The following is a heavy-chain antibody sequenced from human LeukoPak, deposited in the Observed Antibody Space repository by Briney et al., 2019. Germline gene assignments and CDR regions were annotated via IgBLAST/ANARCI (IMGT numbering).Heavy chain of an antibody. D-gene: IGHD6-6*01. CDR3: ASTKTIAARAFDI. V-gene: IGHV4-59*08. J-gene: IGHJ3*02. CDR2: IYYTGST. Sequence: SETLSLTCTVSGGSISTYYWSWVRQPPGKGLEWIGYIYYTGSTDYNPSLKSRVTISVDSSKDQFSLKLSSVTAADTAVYYCASTKTIAARAFDIWGQGTMVTVSS. CDR1: GGSISTYY.